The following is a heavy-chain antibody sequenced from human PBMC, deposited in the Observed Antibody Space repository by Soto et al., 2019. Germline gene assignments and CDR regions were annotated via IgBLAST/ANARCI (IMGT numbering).Heavy chain of an antibody. Sequence: SGGSLRLSCAASGFTFSSYAMHWVRQAPGKGLEWVAVISYDGSNKYYADSVKGRFTISRDNSKNTLYLQMNSLRAEDTAVYYCARNFVNTPPIWPTDYRGKGTLVTVSS. J-gene: IGHJ4*02. D-gene: IGHD5-18*01. CDR3: ARNFVNTPPIWPTDY. V-gene: IGHV3-30-3*01. CDR2: ISYDGSNK. CDR1: GFTFSSYA.